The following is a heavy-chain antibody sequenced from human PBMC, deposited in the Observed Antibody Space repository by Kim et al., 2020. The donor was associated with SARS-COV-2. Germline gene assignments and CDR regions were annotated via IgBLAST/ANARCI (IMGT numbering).Heavy chain of an antibody. CDR2: INYTGNT. Sequence: SETLSLTCAVYGESFSGFYWSWIRQSPGKGLEWIGEINYTGNTNYNPSLKSRVTISVDTSKNQFSLKLNSVTAADTAVYYCAREGTTVTDFEYWGQGNLVTVSP. J-gene: IGHJ4*02. CDR3: AREGTTVTDFEY. V-gene: IGHV4-34*01. D-gene: IGHD4-17*01. CDR1: GESFSGFY.